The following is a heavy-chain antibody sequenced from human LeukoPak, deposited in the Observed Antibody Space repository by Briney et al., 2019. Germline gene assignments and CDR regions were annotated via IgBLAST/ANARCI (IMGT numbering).Heavy chain of an antibody. CDR2: INPNSGGT. J-gene: IGHJ4*02. CDR1: GYTFTGYY. V-gene: IGHV1-2*02. CDR3: ARDGDPVSKNFDY. Sequence: ASVKVSCKASGYTFTGYYMHGVRPAPGQGVEWVGWINPNSGGTNYAQKFQGRVTMTRDTSISTAYMELSRLRSDDTAVYYCARDGDPVSKNFDYWGQGTLVTVSS. D-gene: IGHD3-10*01.